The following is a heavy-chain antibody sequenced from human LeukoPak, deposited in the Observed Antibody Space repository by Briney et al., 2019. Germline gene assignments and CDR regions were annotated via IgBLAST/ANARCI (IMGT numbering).Heavy chain of an antibody. J-gene: IGHJ5*02. V-gene: IGHV3-23*01. CDR2: ISGSGGST. Sequence: GGSLRLSCAASGFTFSSYSMSWVPQAPGKGGEWVSAISGSGGSTYYADSVKGRFTISRDNSKNTLYLQMNSLRAEDTAVYYCVKSKYQLLLVFDPSGQGTPVTVSS. CDR3: VKSKYQLLLVFDP. D-gene: IGHD2-2*01. CDR1: GFTFSSYS.